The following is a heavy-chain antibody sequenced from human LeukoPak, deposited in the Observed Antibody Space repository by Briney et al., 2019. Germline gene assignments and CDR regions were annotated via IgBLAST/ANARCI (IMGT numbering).Heavy chain of an antibody. J-gene: IGHJ3*02. Sequence: GESLKISCKGSGYSFTSYWIGWVRQMPGKGLEWMGIIYPGDSDTRYSPSFQGQVTISADKSISTAYLQWSSLKASNTAMYYCARRLRARWLQLPWYDAFDIWGQGTMVTVSS. CDR2: IYPGDSDT. D-gene: IGHD5-24*01. CDR3: ARRLRARWLQLPWYDAFDI. CDR1: GYSFTSYW. V-gene: IGHV5-51*01.